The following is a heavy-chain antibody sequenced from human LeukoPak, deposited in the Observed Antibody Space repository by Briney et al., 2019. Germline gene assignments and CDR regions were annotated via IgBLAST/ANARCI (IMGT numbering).Heavy chain of an antibody. D-gene: IGHD4-11*01. CDR2: VKTDGRTT. J-gene: IGHJ6*03. V-gene: IGHV3-74*01. CDR3: TRDGRMTTVYYYYYYYMDV. CDR1: AFTFSSYW. Sequence: QPGGSLRLSCAASAFTFSSYWMHWVRQAPGKGLVWVSHVKTDGRTTHYADSVKGRFTTSRDNTKNTLYLQMNSLRAEDTAVYYCTRDGRMTTVYYYYYYYMDVWGKGTTVTVSS.